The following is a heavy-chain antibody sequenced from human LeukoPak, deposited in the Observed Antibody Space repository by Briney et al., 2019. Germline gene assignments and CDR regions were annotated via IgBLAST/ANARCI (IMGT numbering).Heavy chain of an antibody. CDR3: VSRIAMIVVVIPDAFDI. CDR2: IYYSGST. D-gene: IGHD3-22*01. Sequence: PSETLSLTCTVSGGSISSYYWSWIRQPPGKGLEWIGYIYYSGSTYYNPSLKSRVTISVDTSKNQFSLKLSSVTAADTAVYYCVSRIAMIVVVIPDAFDIWGQGTMVTVSS. V-gene: IGHV4-59*12. J-gene: IGHJ3*02. CDR1: GGSISSYY.